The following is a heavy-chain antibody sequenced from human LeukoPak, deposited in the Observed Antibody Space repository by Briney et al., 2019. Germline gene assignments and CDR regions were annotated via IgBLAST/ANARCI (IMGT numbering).Heavy chain of an antibody. D-gene: IGHD6-13*01. CDR2: ISSNSRYI. Sequence: GGSLRLSCAASGFTFSSYSMNWVRQAPGKGLEWVSSISSNSRYIYYADSMRGRFTISRDNAKSSLYLQMNSLKPEDTALYYCARVAEAAAFDSWGQGTLVTVSS. J-gene: IGHJ4*02. V-gene: IGHV3-21*06. CDR3: ARVAEAAAFDS. CDR1: GFTFSSYS.